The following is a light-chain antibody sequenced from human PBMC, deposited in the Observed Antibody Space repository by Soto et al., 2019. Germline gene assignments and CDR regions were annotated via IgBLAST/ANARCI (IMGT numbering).Light chain of an antibody. CDR2: DVS. V-gene: IGLV2-8*01. Sequence: QSALTQPPSASGSPGQSVTISCTGTSSDVGTYNYVSWYQQHPGKAPKLMIYDVSKRPSGVPDHFSGSKSGNTASLTVSGLQAEDEADYYCISYAGSSIGVFGGGTKLTVL. J-gene: IGLJ3*02. CDR1: SSDVGTYNY. CDR3: ISYAGSSIGV.